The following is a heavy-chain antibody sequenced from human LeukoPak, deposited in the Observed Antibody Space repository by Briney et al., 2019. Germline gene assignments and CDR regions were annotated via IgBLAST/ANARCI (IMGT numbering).Heavy chain of an antibody. J-gene: IGHJ4*02. V-gene: IGHV1-18*01. Sequence: ASVKVSCKASGYTFTSYGISWVRQAPGQGLEWMGWISAYNGNTNYAQKLQGRVTMTTDTSTSTAYMELRSLRSEDTAVYYCARDNPDLDYYDSSGYPAWGQGTLVTVSS. CDR3: ARDNPDLDYYDSSGYPA. CDR1: GYTFTSYG. D-gene: IGHD3-22*01. CDR2: ISAYNGNT.